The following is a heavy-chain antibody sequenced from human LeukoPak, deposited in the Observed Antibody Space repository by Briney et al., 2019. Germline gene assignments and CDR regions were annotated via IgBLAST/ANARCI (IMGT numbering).Heavy chain of an antibody. V-gene: IGHV1-2*02. J-gene: IGHJ4*02. CDR2: INPNSGGT. CDR3: AREGGGWFGDPYFDY. Sequence: VASVKVSCKASGYTFTGYYMHWVRQAPGQGLEWMGWINPNSGGTNYAQKFQGRVTMTRDTSISTAYMELSRLRSDDTAVYYCAREGGGWFGDPYFDYWGQGTLVTVSS. CDR1: GYTFTGYY. D-gene: IGHD3-10*01.